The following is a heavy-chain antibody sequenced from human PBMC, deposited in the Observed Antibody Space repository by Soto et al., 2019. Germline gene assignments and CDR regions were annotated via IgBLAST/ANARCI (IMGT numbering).Heavy chain of an antibody. D-gene: IGHD6-19*01. CDR1: GGSFSGYY. CDR2: INHSGST. J-gene: IGHJ4*02. V-gene: IGHV4-34*01. CDR3: ARARLGSAVAGY. Sequence: QVQLQQWGAGLLKPSETLSLTCAVYGGSFSGYYWSWIRQPPGKGLEWIGEINHSGSTNYNPSLKSRVTISVDTSKNQFSLKLSSVTAADTAVYYCARARLGSAVAGYWGQGTLVTVSS.